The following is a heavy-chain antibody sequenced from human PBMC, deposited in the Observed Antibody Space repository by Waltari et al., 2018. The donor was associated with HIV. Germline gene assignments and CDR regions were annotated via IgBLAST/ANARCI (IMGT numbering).Heavy chain of an antibody. CDR3: ARVAVDWSGDY. D-gene: IGHD3-9*01. J-gene: IGHJ4*02. Sequence: EVQLVESGGGLVKHGGSLRLSCAVSGFPFSSYSMNWARQAPGKGLEWVSSISSSSSKIYYADSVKGRFTISRDNAKNSLYLQMNSLRAEDTAVYYCARVAVDWSGDYWGQGTLVTVSS. V-gene: IGHV3-21*02. CDR2: ISSSSSKI. CDR1: GFPFSSYS.